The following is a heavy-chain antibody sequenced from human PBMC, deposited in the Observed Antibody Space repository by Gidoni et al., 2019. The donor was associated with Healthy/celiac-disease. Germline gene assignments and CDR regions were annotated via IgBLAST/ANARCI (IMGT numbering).Heavy chain of an antibody. D-gene: IGHD5-12*01. CDR3: AREGSWIVATKRHSYYFDY. J-gene: IGHJ4*02. V-gene: IGHV1-18*01. Sequence: QVQLVQSGAEVKKPGASVKVSCKASGYTFTSYGISWVRQAPGQGLEWMGWISAYNGNTNYAQKLQGRVTMTTDTSTSTAYMELRSLRSDDTAVYYCAREGSWIVATKRHSYYFDYWGQGTLVTVSS. CDR2: ISAYNGNT. CDR1: GYTFTSYG.